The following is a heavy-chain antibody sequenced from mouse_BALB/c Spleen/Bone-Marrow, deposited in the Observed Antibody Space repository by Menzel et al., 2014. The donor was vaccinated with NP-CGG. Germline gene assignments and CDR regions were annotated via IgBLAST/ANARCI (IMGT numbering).Heavy chain of an antibody. CDR3: ARHDGYYAMDY. J-gene: IGHJ4*01. V-gene: IGHV5-9-3*01. CDR2: ISSGGSYT. D-gene: IGHD2-3*01. CDR1: GFTFSSYA. Sequence: EVKLVESGGGLVKPGGSLKLSCAASGFTFSSYAMSWVRQTPEKRLVWVATISSGGSYTYYPDSVKGRFTISRDNAKNTLYLQMISLRSEDTAMYYCARHDGYYAMDYWGQGTSVTVSS.